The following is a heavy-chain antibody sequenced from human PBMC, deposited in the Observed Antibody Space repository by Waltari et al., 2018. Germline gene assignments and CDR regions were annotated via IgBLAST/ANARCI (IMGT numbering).Heavy chain of an antibody. Sequence: EVQLVESGGGLVQPGGSLRLSCVASGFTFSHSWMDWVRQAPGKGLEWVANIKHDASESHYVDSVKGRYTISRDNAQNLLYLQMNSLRAGDTAVYYCSVSLNYWGQGTLVTVSS. CDR3: SVSLNY. CDR2: IKHDASES. V-gene: IGHV3-7*01. J-gene: IGHJ4*02. CDR1: GFTFSHSW.